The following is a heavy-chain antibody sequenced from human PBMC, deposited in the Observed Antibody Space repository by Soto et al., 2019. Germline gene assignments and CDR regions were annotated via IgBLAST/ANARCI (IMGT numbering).Heavy chain of an antibody. CDR2: ISYDGSNK. D-gene: IGHD1-26*01. J-gene: IGHJ6*03. CDR1: GFTFSSYG. CDR3: ATRGRERRGIDYYYYYMVV. Sequence: QVQLVESGGGVVQPGRSLRLSCAASGFTFSSYGMHWVRQAPGKGLVWVAVISYDGSNKYYADSVKGRFSSSRDNSKNTLYLQMNSLSAEDTAVYYCATRGRERRGIDYYYYYMVVWGKGTTVTVSS. V-gene: IGHV3-30*03.